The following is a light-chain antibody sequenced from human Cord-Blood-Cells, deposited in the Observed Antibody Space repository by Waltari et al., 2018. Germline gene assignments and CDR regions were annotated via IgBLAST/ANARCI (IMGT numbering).Light chain of an antibody. V-gene: IGKV3-15*01. CDR1: QSVSSN. J-gene: IGKJ1*01. CDR3: QQYNNWPPT. Sequence: EIVMTQSPATLSVSPGERATLSCRASQSVSSNLAWYQQKPGQAPRLLIYGASTRATGIPARFSGSGSGTEFTLTISSLQSEDFAVYYCQQYNNWPPTFGQGTKVVIK. CDR2: GAS.